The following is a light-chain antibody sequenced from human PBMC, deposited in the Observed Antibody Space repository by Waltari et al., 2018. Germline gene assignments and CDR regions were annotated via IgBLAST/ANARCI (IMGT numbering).Light chain of an antibody. CDR1: QRVSRT. CDR3: QKYGTLPAT. CDR2: DAS. J-gene: IGKJ1*01. V-gene: IGKV3-20*01. Sequence: ETVLTQYPGTLSLSPGERATPSCRASQRVSRTLAWYQQKPGQAPRPLIYDASSRAAGIPDRFSGSGSGTDFSLTISRLEPEDFGVYYCQKYGTLPATFGQGTKVEI.